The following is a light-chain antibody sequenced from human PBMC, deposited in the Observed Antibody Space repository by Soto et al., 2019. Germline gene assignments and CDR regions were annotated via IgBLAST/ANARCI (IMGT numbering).Light chain of an antibody. CDR2: GAS. V-gene: IGKV3-20*01. Sequence: EIVLTQSPGTLSLSPGERATLSCRASQSVSSNYLAWYQQKPGQAPRLLIYGASSRATGIPDRFSGSGSGTDFTLTISRLEPEDFAVYYCQQYISSPRTFGQGTRWIS. CDR1: QSVSSNY. CDR3: QQYISSPRT. J-gene: IGKJ1*01.